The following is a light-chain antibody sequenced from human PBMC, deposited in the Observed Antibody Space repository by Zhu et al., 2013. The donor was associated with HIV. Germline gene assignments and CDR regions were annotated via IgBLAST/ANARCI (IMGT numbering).Light chain of an antibody. CDR3: QAWDSTTVV. J-gene: IGLJ2*01. CDR1: NIGSKS. Sequence: SYELTQPPSVSVAPGKTAKITCGGNNIGSKSVHWYQQKPGQSPMLVIYQDDKRPSGIPERFSGSNSGNTATLTISGTQTMDEADFYCQAWDSTTVVFGGGTKLTVL. CDR2: QDD. V-gene: IGLV3-21*01.